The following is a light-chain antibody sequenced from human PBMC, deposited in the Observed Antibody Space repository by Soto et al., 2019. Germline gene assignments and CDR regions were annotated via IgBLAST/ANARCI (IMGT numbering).Light chain of an antibody. J-gene: IGKJ4*01. Sequence: EIVMTQSPATLSVSPWERATLXRRASQRVSNDIAWYQQKPGQAPRLLIYGASTRATGIPARFSASGSGTEFSLTISSLQSEDFAVYYCQQYDNWPLTFGGGTKVDIK. CDR3: QQYDNWPLT. CDR1: QRVSND. CDR2: GAS. V-gene: IGKV3-15*01.